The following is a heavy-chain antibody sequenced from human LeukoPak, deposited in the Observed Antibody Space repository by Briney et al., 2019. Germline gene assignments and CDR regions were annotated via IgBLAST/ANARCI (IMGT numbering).Heavy chain of an antibody. CDR3: AREIRSGSYWFPNAFDI. CDR2: IYYSGST. J-gene: IGHJ3*02. Sequence: PSETLSLTCTVSGGSISSYYWSWIRQPPGKGLEWIGYIYYSGSTNYNPSLKSRVTISVDTSKNQFSLKLSSVTAADTAVYYCAREIRSGSYWFPNAFDIWGQGTMVTVSS. CDR1: GGSISSYY. V-gene: IGHV4-59*01. D-gene: IGHD1-26*01.